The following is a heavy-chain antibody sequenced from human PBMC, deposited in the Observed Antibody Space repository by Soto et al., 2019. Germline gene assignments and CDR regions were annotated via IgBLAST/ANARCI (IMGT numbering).Heavy chain of an antibody. CDR3: ARDRPRPLVSMGYYYGMDV. V-gene: IGHV6-1*01. CDR2: TYYRSKWYS. Sequence: PSQTLSLTCAIAGDIVSSNSAAWNWIRQSPSRGLEWLGRTYYRSKWYSDYAVSVKSRITINPDTSKNQFSLQLNSVTPEDTAVYYCARDRPRPLVSMGYYYGMDVWGKGTTVTVSS. CDR1: GDIVSSNSAA. J-gene: IGHJ6*04. D-gene: IGHD2-8*02.